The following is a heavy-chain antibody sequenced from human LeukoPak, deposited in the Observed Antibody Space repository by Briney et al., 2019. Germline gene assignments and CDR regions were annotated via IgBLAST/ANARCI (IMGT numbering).Heavy chain of an antibody. D-gene: IGHD2/OR15-2a*01. J-gene: IGHJ4*02. Sequence: GGSLRLSCVVSGFTFSSYGMSWVRQASGKGLEWVSGIRDNVHSTYYADSVKGRFTISRDNSKNTLYLQMNSLRAEDTAVYYCARDRGSHFPVSNFDYWGQGTLVTVSS. CDR1: GFTFSSYG. CDR3: ARDRGSHFPVSNFDY. V-gene: IGHV3-23*01. CDR2: IRDNVHST.